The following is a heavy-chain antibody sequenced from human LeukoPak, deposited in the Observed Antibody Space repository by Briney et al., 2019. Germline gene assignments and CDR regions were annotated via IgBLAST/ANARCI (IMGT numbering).Heavy chain of an antibody. CDR2: ISYDGSNK. CDR3: AKSQVGSSSSGFDY. V-gene: IGHV3-30*18. Sequence: GGSLRLSCAASGFTFSSYGMHWVRQAPGKGLEWVAVISYDGSNKYYADSVKGRFTISRDNSKNTLYLQMNSLRAEDTAVYYCAKSQVGSSSSGFDYWGQGTLVTVSS. CDR1: GFTFSSYG. D-gene: IGHD6-6*01. J-gene: IGHJ4*02.